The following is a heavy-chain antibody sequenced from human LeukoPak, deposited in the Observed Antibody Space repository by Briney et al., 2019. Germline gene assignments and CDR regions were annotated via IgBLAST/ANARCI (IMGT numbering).Heavy chain of an antibody. CDR1: GFGFAGYC. CDR2: VSGSNTGSGSDT. V-gene: IGHV3-23*01. D-gene: IGHD4-17*01. CDR3: AFSTLTTGYHGLDV. Sequence: QAGASLRLSCAASGFGFAGYCMTWVRQAPGKGLEWVSAVSGSNTGSGSDTYYAESVKGRFTISRDNSQNTLHLQMHGLRAEDTAIYYCAFSTLTTGYHGLDVWGPGTTVTVSS. J-gene: IGHJ6*02.